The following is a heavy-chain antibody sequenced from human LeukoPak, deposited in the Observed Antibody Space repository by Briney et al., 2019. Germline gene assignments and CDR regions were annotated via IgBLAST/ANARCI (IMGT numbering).Heavy chain of an antibody. D-gene: IGHD2-2*01. CDR3: ARVASYYFDY. CDR2: INHSGST. CDR1: GGSVSSGSYY. V-gene: IGHV4-39*07. Sequence: PSETLSLTCTVSGGSVSSGSYYWSWIRQPPGKGLEWIGEINHSGSTNYNPSLKSRVTISVDTSKNQFSLKLSSVTAADTAVYYCARVASYYFDYWGQGTLVTVSS. J-gene: IGHJ4*02.